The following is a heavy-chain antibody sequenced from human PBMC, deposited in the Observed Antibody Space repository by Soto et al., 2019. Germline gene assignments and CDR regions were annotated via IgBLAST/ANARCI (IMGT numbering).Heavy chain of an antibody. V-gene: IGHV1-69*13. Sequence: ASVEVSFKAPGGTFSSYAIRWVRQAPGHGRAWMGGIIPIFGTANYAQKFQGRVTITADESTSTAYMELSSLRSEDTAVYYCARVTDYDFWSGYQNDAFDIWGQGTMVTVSS. J-gene: IGHJ3*02. CDR3: ARVTDYDFWSGYQNDAFDI. CDR1: GGTFSSYA. D-gene: IGHD3-3*01. CDR2: IIPIFGTA.